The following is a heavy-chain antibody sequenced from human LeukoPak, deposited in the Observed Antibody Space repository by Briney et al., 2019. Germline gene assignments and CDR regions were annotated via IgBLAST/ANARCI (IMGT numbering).Heavy chain of an antibody. J-gene: IGHJ5*02. CDR3: ARSGDYGSGTYWGRYRWFDP. D-gene: IGHD3-10*01. V-gene: IGHV3-48*01. CDR1: GFTFSSYS. Sequence: GGSLRLSCAASGFTFSSYSMNWVRQAPGKGLEWLSYISSSSSPIYYADSVKGRFTLSRDNAKNSLYLQMNSLRAEDTAVYYCARSGDYGSGTYWGRYRWFDPWGQGTLVTVSS. CDR2: ISSSSSPI.